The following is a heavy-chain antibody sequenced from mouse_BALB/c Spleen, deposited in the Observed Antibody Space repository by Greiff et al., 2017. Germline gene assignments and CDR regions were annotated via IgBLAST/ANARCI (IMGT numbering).Heavy chain of an antibody. CDR2: IYPGGGYT. J-gene: IGHJ2*01. CDR3: ARGRDDSSGSLYFDY. CDR1: GYTFTNYW. V-gene: IGHV1-63*02. Sequence: VQLQQSGAELVRPGTSVKISCKASGYTFTNYWLGWVKQRPGHGLEWIGDIYPGGGYTNYNEKFKGKATLTADTSSSTAYMQLSSLTSEDSAVYFCARGRDDSSGSLYFDYWGQGTTLTVSS. D-gene: IGHD3-2*01.